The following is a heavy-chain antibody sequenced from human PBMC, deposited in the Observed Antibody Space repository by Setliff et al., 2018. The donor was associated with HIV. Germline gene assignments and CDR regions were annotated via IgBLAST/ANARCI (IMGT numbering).Heavy chain of an antibody. D-gene: IGHD6-19*01. CDR3: ARDYGYSSGWYGDYYYYGMDV. V-gene: IGHV4-39*07. CDR2: VYYRGST. Sequence: LSLTCTVSGGSISSSSYYWGWIRQPPGKGLEWIGSVYYRGSTYYNPSLKSRVTISVDTSKNQFSLKLNSVTAADTAVYYCARDYGYSSGWYGDYYYYGMDVWGQGTTVTVSS. J-gene: IGHJ6*02. CDR1: GGSISSSSYY.